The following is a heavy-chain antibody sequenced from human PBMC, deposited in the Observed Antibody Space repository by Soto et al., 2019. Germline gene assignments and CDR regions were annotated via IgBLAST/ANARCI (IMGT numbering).Heavy chain of an antibody. CDR3: ARGGGEQQPNWFDP. Sequence: QVQLQESGPGLVKPSETLSLTCTVSGGSISSYYWSWIRQPPGKGLEWIGYIYCSGSTNYNPSLQSRVTISVDTSKNQFSVKLSAVTAADTAVYYCARGGGEQQPNWFDPWGQGTLVTVSS. CDR2: IYCSGST. J-gene: IGHJ5*02. V-gene: IGHV4-59*01. CDR1: GGSISSYY. D-gene: IGHD6-13*01.